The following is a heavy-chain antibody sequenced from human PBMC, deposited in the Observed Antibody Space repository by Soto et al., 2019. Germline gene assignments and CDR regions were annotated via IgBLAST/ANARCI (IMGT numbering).Heavy chain of an antibody. Sequence: QVQLQQWGAGLLKPSETLSLTCAVYGGSFSGYYWSWLRQPPGKGPEWNGEINHSGNTKYTPSLESRVTISVDPSKNQFSLKLNSVSAADTAVYYCARTGGMDVWSQGATVTVSS. J-gene: IGHJ6*02. CDR1: GGSFSGYY. CDR3: ARTGGMDV. CDR2: INHSGNT. V-gene: IGHV4-34*01.